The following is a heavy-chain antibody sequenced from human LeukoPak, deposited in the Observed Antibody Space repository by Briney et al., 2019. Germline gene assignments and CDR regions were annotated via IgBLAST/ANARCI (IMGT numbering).Heavy chain of an antibody. CDR3: ARVRSGYDLTFDY. V-gene: IGHV4-31*03. D-gene: IGHD5-12*01. Sequence: PSETLSLTCTVSGGSISSGGYYWSWIRQHPGTGLEWIGYIYYNGNTYYNPSLKSRVTILVDTSKNQFSLRLNSVTAADTAVYYCARVRSGYDLTFDYWGQGTLVTVSS. J-gene: IGHJ4*02. CDR2: IYYNGNT. CDR1: GGSISSGGYY.